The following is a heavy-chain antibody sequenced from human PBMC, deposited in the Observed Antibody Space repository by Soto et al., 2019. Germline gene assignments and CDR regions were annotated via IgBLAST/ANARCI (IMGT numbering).Heavy chain of an antibody. CDR3: ARGHSGGTWGLDY. V-gene: IGHV4-59*01. J-gene: IGHJ4*02. D-gene: IGHD6-19*01. CDR2: IYYAGST. Sequence: PSETLSLTCTVSGVSISGYYWTWIRQPPGKGLEYIGYIYYAGSTNYNPSLKSRVTISLDMSKNQFSLKLSSVTAADTAVYYCARGHSGGTWGLDYWGQGTLVTVSS. CDR1: GVSISGYY.